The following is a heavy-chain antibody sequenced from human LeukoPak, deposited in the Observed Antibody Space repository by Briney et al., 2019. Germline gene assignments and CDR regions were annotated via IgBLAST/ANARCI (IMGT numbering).Heavy chain of an antibody. Sequence: PSETLSLTCTVSGGSISSYYWSWIRQPPGQGLEWIGFIYDSGSTYYNPSLKSRVTISVDTSKNQFSLKLSSVTAADTAMYYCALYSSSSDYWGQGTLVTVSS. V-gene: IGHV4-59*01. CDR1: GGSISSYY. CDR3: ALYSSSSDY. J-gene: IGHJ4*02. D-gene: IGHD6-6*01. CDR2: IYDSGST.